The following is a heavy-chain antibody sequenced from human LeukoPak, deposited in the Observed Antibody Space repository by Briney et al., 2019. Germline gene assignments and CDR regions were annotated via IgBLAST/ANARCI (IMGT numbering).Heavy chain of an antibody. D-gene: IGHD1-26*01. Sequence: SGGSLRLSCAASGFTFSSYSMNWVRQAPGKGLEWVSAISGTSGTTFYADSVKGRFTISRDNSKNTLYLRVSGLRAEDTAIYYCARNRREPQNYYYYMDVWGKGTTVTVSS. V-gene: IGHV3-23*01. CDR2: ISGTSGTT. J-gene: IGHJ6*03. CDR3: ARNRREPQNYYYYMDV. CDR1: GFTFSSYS.